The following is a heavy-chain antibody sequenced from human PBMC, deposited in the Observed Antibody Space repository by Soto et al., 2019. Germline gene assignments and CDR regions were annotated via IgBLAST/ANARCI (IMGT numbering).Heavy chain of an antibody. V-gene: IGHV1-18*01. D-gene: IGHD6-19*01. J-gene: IGHJ6*02. CDR1: GYSFTRYG. CDR2: INTYNGNT. Sequence: ASVKVSCKASGYSFTRYGIAWARQSPGQGLEWMGWINTYNGNTNYAQKFQGRVTMTRDTSTSTVYMELSSLRSEDTAVYYCARGYSSGWYGPDVWGQGTTVTVSS. CDR3: ARGYSSGWYGPDV.